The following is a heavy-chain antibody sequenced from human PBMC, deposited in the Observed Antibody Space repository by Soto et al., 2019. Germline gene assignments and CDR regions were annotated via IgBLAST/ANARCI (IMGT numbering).Heavy chain of an antibody. Sequence: SVKVSCKASGGTFSSYAISWVRQAPGQGLEWMGGIIPIFGTANYAQKFQGRVTITADESTSTAYTELSSLRSEDTAVYYCARVGYCSSTSCYMYYYYGMDVWGQGTTVTVSS. D-gene: IGHD2-2*02. CDR3: ARVGYCSSTSCYMYYYYGMDV. V-gene: IGHV1-69*13. CDR2: IIPIFGTA. CDR1: GGTFSSYA. J-gene: IGHJ6*02.